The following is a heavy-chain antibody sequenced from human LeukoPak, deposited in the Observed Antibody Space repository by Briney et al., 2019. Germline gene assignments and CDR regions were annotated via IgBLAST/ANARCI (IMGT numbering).Heavy chain of an antibody. CDR2: IYSGGDT. J-gene: IGHJ6*02. CDR1: GFTFSDYY. V-gene: IGHV3-66*01. Sequence: GGSLRLSCAASGFTFSDYYMSWVRQAPGKGLEWVSVIYSGGDTFYTDSVKGRFTISRDNSKNTVYLQMNSLTAADTAVYYCARDWSEYTGMDVWGQGTTVTVSS. D-gene: IGHD6-6*01. CDR3: ARDWSEYTGMDV.